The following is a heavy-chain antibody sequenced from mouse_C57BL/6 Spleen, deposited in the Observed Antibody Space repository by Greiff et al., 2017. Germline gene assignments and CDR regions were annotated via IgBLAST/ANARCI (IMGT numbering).Heavy chain of an antibody. J-gene: IGHJ3*01. Sequence: QVQLQQPGAELVRPGSSVKLSCKASGYTFPRYWMHWVKQRPVQGLEWIGNIDPSDSETHYNQKFKDKATLTVDKSSSTAYMQLSSLTSEDSAVYYCARAITTGVGGFAYWGQGTLVTVSA. CDR1: GYTFPRYW. CDR3: ARAITTGVGGFAY. V-gene: IGHV1-52*01. D-gene: IGHD1-1*01. CDR2: IDPSDSET.